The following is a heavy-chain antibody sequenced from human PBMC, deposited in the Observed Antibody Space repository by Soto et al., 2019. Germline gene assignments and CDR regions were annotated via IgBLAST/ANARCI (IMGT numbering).Heavy chain of an antibody. CDR1: GFTFSDQY. J-gene: IGHJ6*02. CDR3: AREGVVGAKVFYYYGMDV. D-gene: IGHD2-15*01. V-gene: IGHV3-11*06. Sequence: QVQLVESGGGLVMPGGSLRLSCAASGFTFSDQYMSWIRQAPGKGLEWVSSISSSSSYIYYADSVKGRFTISRDNAKNSLYLQMNSLRAEDTAGYYWAREGVVGAKVFYYYGMDVWGQGTTVTVSS. CDR2: ISSSSSYI.